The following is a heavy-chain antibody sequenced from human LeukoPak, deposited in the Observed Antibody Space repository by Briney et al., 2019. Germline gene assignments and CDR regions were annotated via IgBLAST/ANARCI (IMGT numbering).Heavy chain of an antibody. Sequence: GGSLRLSCAASGFSFSPYWMSWVRQAPGKGLEWVANIKQDGREKYYVDSVKGRFTISTDNDKNSLYLQMNSLRAEDTAVYYCAREDTAMVIFDYWGQGTLVTVSS. J-gene: IGHJ4*02. CDR1: GFSFSPYW. V-gene: IGHV3-7*01. CDR2: IKQDGREK. CDR3: AREDTAMVIFDY. D-gene: IGHD5-18*01.